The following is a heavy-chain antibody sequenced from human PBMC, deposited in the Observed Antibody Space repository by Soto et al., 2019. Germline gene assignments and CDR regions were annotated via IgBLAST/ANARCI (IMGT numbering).Heavy chain of an antibody. CDR1: GFTVSSSY. CDR3: ASSSKALGRGVYVGSPDY. CDR2: IYADSGT. Sequence: EVQLVETGGGLIQPGGSLRLSCAVSGFTVSSSYMSWVRQTPQKGLEWISIIYADSGTFYADSVKGRFTISRDNPKNILYIQMNSLRSKDTAVYYCASSSKALGRGVYVGSPDYWGQGTLVTVSS. J-gene: IGHJ4*02. V-gene: IGHV3-53*02. D-gene: IGHD1-26*01.